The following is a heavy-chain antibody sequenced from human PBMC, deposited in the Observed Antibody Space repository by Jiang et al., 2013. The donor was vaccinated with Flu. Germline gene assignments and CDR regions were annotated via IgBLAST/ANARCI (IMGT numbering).Heavy chain of an antibody. Sequence: GAEVKKPGASVKVSCKASGYTFTSYGISWVRQAPGRGLEWMGWISTYNGNTNYAQKLQGRVTMTTDTSTSTAYMELRSLRSDDTAVYYCARWGSLGELSFSPFDYWGQGTLVTVSS. J-gene: IGHJ4*02. D-gene: IGHD3-16*02. CDR3: ARWGSLGELSFSPFDY. CDR2: ISTYNGNT. V-gene: IGHV1-18*01. CDR1: GYTFTSYG.